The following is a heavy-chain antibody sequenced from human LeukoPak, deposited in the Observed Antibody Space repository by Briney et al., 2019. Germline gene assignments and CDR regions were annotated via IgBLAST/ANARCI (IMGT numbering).Heavy chain of an antibody. CDR1: GFTFSTYA. V-gene: IGHV3-23*01. Sequence: PGGSLRLSCAASGFTFSTYAMNWVRQAPGKGLEWVSAISGSGGSTYYADSVKGRFTISRDNAKNSLYLQMNSLRAEDTAVYYCAILLIVDGDHADYWGQGTLVTVSS. D-gene: IGHD2/OR15-2a*01. CDR2: ISGSGGST. J-gene: IGHJ4*02. CDR3: AILLIVDGDHADY.